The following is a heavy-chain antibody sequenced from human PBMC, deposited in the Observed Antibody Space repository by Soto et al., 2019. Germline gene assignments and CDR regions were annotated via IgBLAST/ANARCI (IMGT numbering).Heavy chain of an antibody. CDR3: ARLSIRSGYDY. D-gene: IGHD5-12*01. CDR2: MNPNSGNT. V-gene: IGHV1-8*01. CDR1: GYTFTSYD. J-gene: IGHJ4*02. Sequence: GPSVKVSCKASGYTFTSYDINWVRQASGQGLEWMGWMNPNSGNTGYAQKFQGRVTMTRNTSISTAYMELSSLRSEDTAVYYCARLSIRSGYDYWGQGTLVTVSS.